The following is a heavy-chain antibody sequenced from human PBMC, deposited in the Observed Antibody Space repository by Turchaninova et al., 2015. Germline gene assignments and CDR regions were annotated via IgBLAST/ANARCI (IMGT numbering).Heavy chain of an antibody. CDR3: ASSSRGVIYYFDY. CDR1: GGSFGGYY. J-gene: IGHJ4*02. D-gene: IGHD2/OR15-2a*01. Sequence: QVQLQQWGAGLLKPSETLSLTCAVYGGSFGGYYWSWIRQRPGKGLAWIGEMNHSGSTNYNPARKSRVTLSVDTSKTQFSLKLSSVTAADTAVYYCASSSRGVIYYFDYWGQGTLVTVAS. CDR2: MNHSGST. V-gene: IGHV4-34*01.